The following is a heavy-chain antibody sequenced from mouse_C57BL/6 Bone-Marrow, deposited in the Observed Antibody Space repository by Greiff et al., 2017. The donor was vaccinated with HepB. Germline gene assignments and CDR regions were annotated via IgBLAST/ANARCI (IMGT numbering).Heavy chain of an antibody. V-gene: IGHV1-19*01. CDR3: ARGYGYDLAWFAY. J-gene: IGHJ3*01. CDR2: INPYNGGT. Sequence: EVQVVESGPVLVKPGASVKMSCKASGYTFTDYYMNWVKQSHGKSLEWIGVINPYNGGTSYNQKFKGKATLTVDKSSSTAYMELNSLTSEDSAVYYCARGYGYDLAWFAYWGQGTLVTVSA. D-gene: IGHD2-2*01. CDR1: GYTFTDYY.